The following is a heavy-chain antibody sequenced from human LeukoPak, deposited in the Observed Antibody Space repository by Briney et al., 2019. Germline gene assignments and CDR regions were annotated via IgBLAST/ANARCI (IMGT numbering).Heavy chain of an antibody. V-gene: IGHV4-61*01. D-gene: IGHD4-17*01. Sequence: SETLSLTCTVSGGSVSSGNYYWTWIRQPPGKGLEWIGYNSYSGSANYNPSLKSRVTILLDASKNQFSLKLSSVTAADTAIYSCARRVSGDYGHWFDPWGQGTLVTVSS. CDR2: NSYSGSA. J-gene: IGHJ5*02. CDR3: ARRVSGDYGHWFDP. CDR1: GGSVSSGNYY.